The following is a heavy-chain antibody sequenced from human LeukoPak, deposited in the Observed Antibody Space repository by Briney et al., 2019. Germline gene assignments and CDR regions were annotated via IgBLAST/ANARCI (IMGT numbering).Heavy chain of an antibody. CDR2: IYPSSGGT. CDR1: GYTFTNHH. J-gene: IGHJ4*02. CDR3: ARDLPFED. Sequence: ASVKVSCKASGYTFTNHHMHWVRQAPGQGLEWMGRIYPSSGGTNYAQKFQGRITLTTDTPINTAYMELSRLRFDDTAVYYCARDLPFEDWGQGTLVTVSS. V-gene: IGHV1-2*06. D-gene: IGHD2/OR15-2a*01.